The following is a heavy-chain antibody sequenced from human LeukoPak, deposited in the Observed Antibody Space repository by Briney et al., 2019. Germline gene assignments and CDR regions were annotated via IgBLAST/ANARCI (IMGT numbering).Heavy chain of an antibody. CDR1: GFTFSSYS. D-gene: IGHD1-26*01. CDR3: ARGPPTGQVGATNSWFDP. CDR2: ISSSSSYI. Sequence: PGGSLRLSCAASGFTFSSYSMNWVRQAPGKGLEWVSSISSSSSYIYYADSVKGRFTISRDNAKNSLYLQMNSLRAEDTAVYYCARGPPTGQVGATNSWFDPWGQGTLVTVSS. V-gene: IGHV3-21*01. J-gene: IGHJ5*02.